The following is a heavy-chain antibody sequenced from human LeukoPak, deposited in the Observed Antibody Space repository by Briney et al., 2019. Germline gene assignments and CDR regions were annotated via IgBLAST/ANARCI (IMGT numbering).Heavy chain of an antibody. Sequence: ETLSLTCTVSGGSISSYYWSWVRQAPGKGLEWVANIKQDGSEKYYVDSVKGRFTISRDNAKNSLYLQMNSLRAEDTAVYYCARDPSPPYCSSTSCYEVYYYYGMDVWGQGTTVTVSS. CDR1: GGSISSYY. J-gene: IGHJ6*02. D-gene: IGHD2-2*01. V-gene: IGHV3-7*01. CDR2: IKQDGSEK. CDR3: ARDPSPPYCSSTSCYEVYYYYGMDV.